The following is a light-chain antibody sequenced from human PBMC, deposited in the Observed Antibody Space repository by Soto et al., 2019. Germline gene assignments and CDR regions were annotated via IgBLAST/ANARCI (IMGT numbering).Light chain of an antibody. Sequence: EIVMTQSPATLSVSPGERATLSCRASQSVSSIYLAWYQQKPGQPPRLLIYDGYYRATDTPPRFSGSGSGTDFTLTISSLEPEDSAVYYCQQRNMWPITFGQGTRLEIK. CDR2: DGY. J-gene: IGKJ5*01. CDR1: QSVSSIY. CDR3: QQRNMWPIT. V-gene: IGKV3D-20*02.